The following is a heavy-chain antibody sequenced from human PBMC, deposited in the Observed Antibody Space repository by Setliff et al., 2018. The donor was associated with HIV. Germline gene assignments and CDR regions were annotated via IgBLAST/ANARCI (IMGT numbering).Heavy chain of an antibody. Sequence: TLSLTCSVSGVSIDRTDHYWGWIRQSPGKRLEWIGSVSQSGSTYYNPSLKSRITISVDRSKNLFSLKLISVTAADQGVYYCARVPVAGANWFDPWGLGTLVT. D-gene: IGHD2-21*01. CDR3: ARVPVAGANWFDP. CDR1: GVSIDRTDHY. J-gene: IGHJ5*02. CDR2: VSQSGST. V-gene: IGHV4-39*01.